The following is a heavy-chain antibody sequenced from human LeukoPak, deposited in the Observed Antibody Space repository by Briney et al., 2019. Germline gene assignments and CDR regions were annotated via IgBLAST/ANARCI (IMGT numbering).Heavy chain of an antibody. CDR1: GFTVSSNY. Sequence: PGGSLRLSCAASGFTVSSNYMSWVRQAPGKGLEWVSLIYSGGVTYYADSVKGRFIISRDNSKNTLFLQMNSLRAEDTAVYYCARAPSGWSDYWYFDLWGRGTLVTVCS. J-gene: IGHJ2*01. CDR3: ARAPSGWSDYWYFDL. D-gene: IGHD6-19*01. CDR2: IYSGGVT. V-gene: IGHV3-53*01.